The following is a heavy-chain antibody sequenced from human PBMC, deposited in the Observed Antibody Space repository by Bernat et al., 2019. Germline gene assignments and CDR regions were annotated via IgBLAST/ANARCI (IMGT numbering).Heavy chain of an antibody. CDR3: ASGIAVGSDAFDI. D-gene: IGHD6-19*01. Sequence: QVQLVQSGAEVKKPGVSVKVSCKASGYTFTGYYMHWVRQAPGQGLEWMGWINHNSGGTNYAQKFQGWVTMTRDTSISTAYMELSRLRSDDTAVYYCASGIAVGSDAFDIWGQGTMVTVSS. CDR2: INHNSGGT. CDR1: GYTFTGYY. J-gene: IGHJ3*02. V-gene: IGHV1-2*04.